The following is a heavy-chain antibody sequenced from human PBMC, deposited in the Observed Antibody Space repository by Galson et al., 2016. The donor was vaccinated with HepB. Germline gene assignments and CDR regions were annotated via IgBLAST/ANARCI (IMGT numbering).Heavy chain of an antibody. CDR3: ARDLWGDCRTTTCSHLDS. CDR1: GDYISSDY. V-gene: IGHV4-59*01. J-gene: IGHJ4*02. CDR2: IYYSGST. Sequence: SETLSLTCTVSGDYISSDYWSWIRQPPGKGLEWIGYIYYSGSTNYNPSLKSRVTISVDTSKNQFSLKLNSVTAADTAVYYCARDLWGDCRTTTCSHLDSWGQGTLVTVSS. D-gene: IGHD1-14*01.